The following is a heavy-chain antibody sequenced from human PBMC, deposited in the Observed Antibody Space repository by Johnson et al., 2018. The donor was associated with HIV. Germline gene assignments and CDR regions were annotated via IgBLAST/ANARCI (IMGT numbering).Heavy chain of an antibody. CDR2: IYSGGST. J-gene: IGHJ3*02. D-gene: IGHD3-22*01. V-gene: IGHV3-66*01. CDR1: GFMFDDYG. CDR3: AREARIVVVEPSDAFDI. Sequence: EVQLVESGGGVVQPGRSLRLSCTASGFMFDDYGTNWVRQAPGKGLEWVSVIYSGGSTFYADSVKGRFTISRDNSGNTLYLQMNSLRVEDTAVYYCAREARIVVVEPSDAFDIWGQGTMVTVSS.